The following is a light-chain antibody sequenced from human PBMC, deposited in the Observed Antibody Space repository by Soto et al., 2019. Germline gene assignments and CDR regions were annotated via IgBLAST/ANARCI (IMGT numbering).Light chain of an antibody. V-gene: IGKV3-11*01. CDR1: QSFRGL. J-gene: IGKJ5*01. Sequence: EIVMTQSPATLSVSPGARATLSCRASQSFRGLLAWYQQKPGQAPRLLIYDAYNRATGIPPRFSGSGSGTDFTLTISSLEPEDSAVYYCQQRHMWPITFGQGTRLEIK. CDR3: QQRHMWPIT. CDR2: DAY.